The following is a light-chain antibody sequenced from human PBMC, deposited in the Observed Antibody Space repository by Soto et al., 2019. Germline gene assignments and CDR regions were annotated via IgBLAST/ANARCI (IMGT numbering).Light chain of an antibody. CDR3: QHYQVGQPIA. V-gene: IGKV3-20*01. CDR2: GAS. CDR1: QSFGTR. Sequence: IVLTQSPDTLSFSPGESATFSCRASQSFGTRLAWYQHKTGQAHSLIMSGASSRATGIPDRFSGSGSETDFTLTISRLEPEDFALYYCQHYQVGQPIAFGRGTRLEIK. J-gene: IGKJ5*01.